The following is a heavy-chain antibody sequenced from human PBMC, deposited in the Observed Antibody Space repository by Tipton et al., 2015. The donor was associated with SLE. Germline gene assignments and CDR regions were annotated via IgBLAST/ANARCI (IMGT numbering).Heavy chain of an antibody. D-gene: IGHD2-15*01. J-gene: IGHJ4*02. V-gene: IGHV3-23*01. Sequence: SLRLSCAASGFTFSSYAMSWVRQAPGKGLEWVSAISGSGGSTYYADSVKGRFTISRDNSKNTLYLQMNSLRAEDTAVYYCARGKLLLWYFDYWGQGTLVTVSS. CDR3: ARGKLLLWYFDY. CDR1: GFTFSSYA. CDR2: ISGSGGST.